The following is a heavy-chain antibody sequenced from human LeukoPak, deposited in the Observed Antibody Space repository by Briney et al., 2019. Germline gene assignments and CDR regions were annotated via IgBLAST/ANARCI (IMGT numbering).Heavy chain of an antibody. V-gene: IGHV3-30*18. D-gene: IGHD2-2*01. J-gene: IGHJ4*02. Sequence: GGSLRLSCAASGFTFSSYGMHWVRQAPGKGLEWVAVISYDGSNKYYADSVKGRFTISRDNSKNTLYLQMNSLRAEDMAVYYCAKVVSRYCSSTSCPEDYWGQGTLVTVSS. CDR1: GFTFSSYG. CDR3: AKVVSRYCSSTSCPEDY. CDR2: ISYDGSNK.